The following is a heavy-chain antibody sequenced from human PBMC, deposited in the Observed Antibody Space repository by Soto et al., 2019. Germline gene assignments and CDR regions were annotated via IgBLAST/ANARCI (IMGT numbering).Heavy chain of an antibody. Sequence: QLHLVHSGAVVKKPGASVTVSCSASGYPVTAYYMHWVRQAPGRGLEWMGGINPATGAAKYTQTFQGRGTLARDTSTRNGFQGLSGLASEGTAVLYWGGGGGVGVAGSAAFDMWGQGTLVTVSS. D-gene: IGHD3-3*01. CDR3: GGGGGVGVAGSAAFDM. J-gene: IGHJ3*02. CDR1: GYPVTAYY. V-gene: IGHV1-2*02. CDR2: INPATGAA.